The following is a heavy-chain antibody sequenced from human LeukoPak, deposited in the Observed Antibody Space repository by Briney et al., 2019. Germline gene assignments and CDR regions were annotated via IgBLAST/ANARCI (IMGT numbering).Heavy chain of an antibody. CDR3: ASTRYSSGWYGY. CDR2: INHSGST. J-gene: IGHJ4*02. D-gene: IGHD6-19*01. V-gene: IGHV4-34*01. Sequence: SETLSLTCAVYGGSFSGYYWSWIRQPPGKGLEWIGEINHSGSTNYNPSLKCRVTISVDTSKNQFSLKLSSVTAADTAVYYCASTRYSSGWYGYWGQGTLVTVSS. CDR1: GGSFSGYY.